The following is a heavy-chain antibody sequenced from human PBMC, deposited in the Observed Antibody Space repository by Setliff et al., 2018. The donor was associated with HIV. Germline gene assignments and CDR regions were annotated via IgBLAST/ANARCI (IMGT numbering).Heavy chain of an antibody. CDR1: GYTFTNYD. Sequence: PSVKVSCKASGYTFTNYDINWVRQATGQGLEWMGWMSPKSGNTGYAQKFQGRVTMTRNTSISTVYMELSSLRSEDTAVYYCARSRPQISIFGLVQDYWGQGTLVTVSS. CDR3: ARSRPQISIFGLVQDY. J-gene: IGHJ4*02. V-gene: IGHV1-8*02. CDR2: MSPKSGNT. D-gene: IGHD3-3*01.